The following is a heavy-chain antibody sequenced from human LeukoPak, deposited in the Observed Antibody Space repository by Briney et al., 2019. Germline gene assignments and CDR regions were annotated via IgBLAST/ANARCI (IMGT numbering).Heavy chain of an antibody. V-gene: IGHV4-59*01. D-gene: IGHD2-15*01. J-gene: IGHJ6*03. CDR2: IHYSGST. CDR1: GGSISNYY. CDR3: ARTTEGYCSGGSCYYYYYYMDV. Sequence: SETLSLTCTVSGGSISNYYWSWIRQPPGKGLEWIGYIHYSGSTSYNPSLKSRVTISVDTSKNQFSLKLRFVTPADTAVYYCARTTEGYCSGGSCYYYYYYMDVWGKGTTVTVSS.